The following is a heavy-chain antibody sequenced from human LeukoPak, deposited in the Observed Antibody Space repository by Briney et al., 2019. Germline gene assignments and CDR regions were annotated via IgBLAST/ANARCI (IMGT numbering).Heavy chain of an antibody. V-gene: IGHV2-5*01. D-gene: IGHD2-2*02. J-gene: IGHJ3*02. CDR3: AHSTDCSSTSCYTGPFDAFDI. Sequence: SGPTLVKPTQTLTLTCTFSGFSLSTSGVGVGWIRQPPGKALEWLALIYWNDDKRYSPSLKSRLTITKDTSKNQVVLSMTNMDPVDTATYYCAHSTDCSSTSCYTGPFDAFDIWGQGTMVTVSS. CDR2: IYWNDDK. CDR1: GFSLSTSGVG.